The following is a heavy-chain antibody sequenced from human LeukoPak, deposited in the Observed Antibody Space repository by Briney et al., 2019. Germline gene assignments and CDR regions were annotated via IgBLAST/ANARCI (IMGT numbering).Heavy chain of an antibody. CDR3: ATYRQVLLPFES. V-gene: IGHV3-23*01. CDR1: GFTFSNYA. D-gene: IGHD2-8*02. J-gene: IGHJ4*02. CDR2: IFPSGGEI. Sequence: GGSLRLSCAASGFTFSNYAMHWVRQPPGKGLEWVSSIFPSGGEIHYADSVRGRFTISRDNSKSTLSLQMNSLRAEDTAIYYCATYRQVLLPFESWGQGTLVTVSS.